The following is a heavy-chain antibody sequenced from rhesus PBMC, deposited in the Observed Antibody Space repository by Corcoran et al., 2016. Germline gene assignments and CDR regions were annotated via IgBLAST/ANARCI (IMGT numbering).Heavy chain of an antibody. J-gene: IGHJ4*01. CDR1: GYSISSNY. Sequence: QVQLQESGPGLVKPSETLSLTCAVSGYSISSNYWSWIRQPPGKGLVWIGSIYGSSGRTYYNPSLNSRVTISTDTSKNQCSLKLSSVSAADTAVYYCARDRGADYFDYWGQGVLVTVSS. V-gene: IGHV4-147*01. CDR2: IYGSSGRT. CDR3: ARDRGADYFDY. D-gene: IGHD3-34*01.